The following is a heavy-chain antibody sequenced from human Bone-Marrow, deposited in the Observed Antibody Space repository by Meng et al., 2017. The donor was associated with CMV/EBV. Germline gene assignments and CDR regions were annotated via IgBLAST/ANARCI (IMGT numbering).Heavy chain of an antibody. Sequence: AAGYTFTSYYWSWVRQAPGQGLEWTGIINPNGGSTSFAQKFQGRVTMTRNTSTNTVYLELSSLRSEDTAVYYCARDNTAKTGRYFDHWGQGTLVTVSS. CDR3: ARDNTAKTGRYFDH. CDR1: GYTFTSYY. J-gene: IGHJ4*02. CDR2: INPNGGST. D-gene: IGHD1-14*01. V-gene: IGHV1-46*01.